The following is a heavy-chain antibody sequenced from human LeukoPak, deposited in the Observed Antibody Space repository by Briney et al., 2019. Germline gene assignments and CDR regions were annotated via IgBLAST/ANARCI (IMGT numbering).Heavy chain of an antibody. CDR2: IYYSGNT. Sequence: SETLSLTCAVSGGSISGSSYFWGWIRQPPGKGLEWIGSIYYSGNTYYNPSLKSRVTISVDTSKNQFSLKLSSVTAADTAVYYCARLKEGIDYWGQGTLVTVSS. CDR1: GGSISGSSYF. V-gene: IGHV4-39*01. J-gene: IGHJ4*02. D-gene: IGHD3-10*01. CDR3: ARLKEGIDY.